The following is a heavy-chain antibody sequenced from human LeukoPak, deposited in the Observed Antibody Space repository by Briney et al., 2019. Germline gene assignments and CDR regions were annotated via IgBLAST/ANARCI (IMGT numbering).Heavy chain of an antibody. D-gene: IGHD6-6*01. CDR3: ARAREFSRSAGRAYYFDY. J-gene: IGHJ4*02. CDR2: ISSGSRDI. CDR1: GFTFSTYT. V-gene: IGHV3-21*04. Sequence: GGSLRLSCVVSGFTFSTYTMNWVRQAPGKGLEWVSSISSGSRDIYYADSLKGRFTISRDNSKNTLYLQMNSLRAEDTAVYYCARAREFSRSAGRAYYFDYWGQGTLVTVSS.